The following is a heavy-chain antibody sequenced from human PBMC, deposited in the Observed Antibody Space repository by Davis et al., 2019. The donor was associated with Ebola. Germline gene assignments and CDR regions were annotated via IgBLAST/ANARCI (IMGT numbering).Heavy chain of an antibody. Sequence: AASVKVSCKASGYTFTSYGISWVRQAPGQGLEWMGWISAYNGNTNYAQKLQGRVTMTTDTSTSTAYMELRSLRSDDTAVYYCARDATMVRGVIITSWFDPWGQGTLVTVSS. CDR1: GYTFTSYG. CDR3: ARDATMVRGVIITSWFDP. D-gene: IGHD3-10*01. J-gene: IGHJ5*02. CDR2: ISAYNGNT. V-gene: IGHV1-18*04.